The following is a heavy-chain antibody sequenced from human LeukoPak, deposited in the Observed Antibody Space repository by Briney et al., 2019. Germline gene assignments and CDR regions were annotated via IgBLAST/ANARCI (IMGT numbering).Heavy chain of an antibody. D-gene: IGHD3-10*01. J-gene: IGHJ6*03. CDR2: IYYSGST. V-gene: IGHV4-39*07. CDR1: GGSISSSSYY. CDR3: ARGSPHMVRGVIITGDYYYYYMDV. Sequence: SETLSLTCTVSGGSISSSSYYWGWIRQPPGKGLEWIGSIYYSGSTYYNPSLKSRVTISVGTSKNQFSLKLSSVTAADTAVYYCARGSPHMVRGVIITGDYYYYYMDVWGKGTTVTVSS.